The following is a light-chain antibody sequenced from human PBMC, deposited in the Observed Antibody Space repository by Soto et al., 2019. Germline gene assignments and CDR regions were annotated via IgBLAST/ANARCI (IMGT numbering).Light chain of an antibody. Sequence: DIQLTQSPSALSGAVVGGFTITFRAGQNIRNLLDWYEQKPGKAPKPLIFDASTLKTGVPSRFGGSGSGAEFNLTITGLQPDDFATYFCQQYYTYSTFGQGTRLEIK. CDR2: DAS. CDR3: QQYYTYST. CDR1: QNIRNL. V-gene: IGKV1-5*01. J-gene: IGKJ5*01.